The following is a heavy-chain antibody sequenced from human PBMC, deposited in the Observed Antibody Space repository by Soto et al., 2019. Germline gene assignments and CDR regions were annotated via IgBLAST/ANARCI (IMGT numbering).Heavy chain of an antibody. D-gene: IGHD6-13*01. Sequence: GGSLRLSCAASGFTFSSYSMNWVRQAPGKGLEWVSSISSSSSYIYYADSVMGRFTISRDNAKNSLYLQMNSLRAEDTAVYYCARAHSSWYDLGLLRDAFDIWGQGTMVTVSS. CDR1: GFTFSSYS. J-gene: IGHJ3*02. CDR3: ARAHSSWYDLGLLRDAFDI. CDR2: ISSSSSYI. V-gene: IGHV3-21*01.